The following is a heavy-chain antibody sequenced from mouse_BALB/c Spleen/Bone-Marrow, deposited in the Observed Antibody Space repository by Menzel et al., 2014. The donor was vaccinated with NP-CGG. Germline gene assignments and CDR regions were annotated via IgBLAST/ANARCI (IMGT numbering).Heavy chain of an antibody. V-gene: IGHV3-1*02. CDR1: GYSITSGYS. CDR3: ARQYGNYWYFDV. D-gene: IGHD2-10*02. Sequence: DVQLQESGPDLVKPSQSLSLTCTVTGYSITSGYSWHWIRQFPGNKLEWMGYIHYSGSTNYNPSLKSRISITRDTSKNQFFLQLNSVTTEDTATYCCARQYGNYWYFDVRGAGTTVTVSS. J-gene: IGHJ1*01. CDR2: IHYSGST.